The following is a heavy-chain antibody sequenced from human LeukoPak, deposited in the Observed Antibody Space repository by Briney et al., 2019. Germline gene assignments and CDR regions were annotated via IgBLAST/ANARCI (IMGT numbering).Heavy chain of an antibody. CDR1: GYTFTIYY. CDR3: ATVLSGRTVDY. CDR2: INPSGGST. V-gene: IGHV1-46*01. J-gene: IGHJ4*02. D-gene: IGHD1-26*01. Sequence: VASVKVSCKASGYTFTIYYMHWVRQAPGQGLEWMGIINPSGGSTSYAQKFQGRVTMTRDMSTSTVYMELSSLRSEDTAVYYCATVLSGRTVDYWGQGTLVTVSS.